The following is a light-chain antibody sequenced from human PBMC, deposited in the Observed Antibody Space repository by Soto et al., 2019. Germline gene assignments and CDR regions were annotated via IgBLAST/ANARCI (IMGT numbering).Light chain of an antibody. CDR3: QSYDSSLSDSV. J-gene: IGLJ7*01. CDR1: SSNIGAGYD. V-gene: IGLV1-40*01. Sequence: QSVLTQSPSVSGAPGQRVTISCTGSSSNIGAGYDVHWYQQLPGTAPKLHIYDNSNRPSGVPDRVSGAKSGTTASLAITGLQAEDEAEYYCQSYDSSLSDSVFGGGTPLTVL. CDR2: DNS.